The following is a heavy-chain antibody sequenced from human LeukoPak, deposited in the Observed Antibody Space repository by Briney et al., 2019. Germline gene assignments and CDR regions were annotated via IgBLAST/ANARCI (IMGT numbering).Heavy chain of an antibody. D-gene: IGHD4-17*01. CDR1: GGSISNYY. J-gene: IGHJ4*02. Sequence: SSETLSLTCTVSGGSISNYYWSWIRQPAGKGLEWIGRTYASGSTNYNPSLKSRVTMSVDTSKNQFSLKLSSVTAADTAVYYCARHAFKTYGDYGYFDYWGQGTLVTASS. CDR3: ARHAFKTYGDYGYFDY. CDR2: TYASGST. V-gene: IGHV4-4*07.